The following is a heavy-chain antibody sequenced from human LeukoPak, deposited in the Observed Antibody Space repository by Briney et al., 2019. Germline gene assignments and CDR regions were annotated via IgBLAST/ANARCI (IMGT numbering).Heavy chain of an antibody. D-gene: IGHD1-26*01. Sequence: ASVNVSCKASGYTFTSYYMHWVRQAPGQGLEWMGIINPSGGSTSYAQKFQGRVTMTRDTSTSTVYMELSSLRSEDAAVYYCAREAVGAQPGYYGMDVWGQGTTVTVSS. CDR1: GYTFTSYY. CDR2: INPSGGST. CDR3: AREAVGAQPGYYGMDV. V-gene: IGHV1-46*01. J-gene: IGHJ6*02.